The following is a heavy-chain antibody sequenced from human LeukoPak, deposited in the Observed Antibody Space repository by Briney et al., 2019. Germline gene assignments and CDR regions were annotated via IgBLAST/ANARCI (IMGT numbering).Heavy chain of an antibody. V-gene: IGHV1-2*02. J-gene: IGHJ4*02. CDR2: ITPNSGGT. D-gene: IGHD3-10*01. Sequence: GASVKVSCKASGYTFTDYFMHWVRQAPGQGLEWMGWITPNSGGTNYAQKFQGRVTMTRDTSISTAYMELSGLRCDDTAVYYCATNGYGSGDYYFDYWGQGTLVTVSS. CDR1: GYTFTDYF. CDR3: ATNGYGSGDYYFDY.